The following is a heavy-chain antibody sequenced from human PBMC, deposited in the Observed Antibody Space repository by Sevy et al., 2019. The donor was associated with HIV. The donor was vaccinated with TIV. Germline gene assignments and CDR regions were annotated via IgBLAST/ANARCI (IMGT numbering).Heavy chain of an antibody. J-gene: IGHJ4*02. CDR2: ISAYNGNT. D-gene: IGHD3-10*01. CDR3: ASELLRYYYGSGSYYHPNYDY. CDR1: GYTFTSYG. Sequence: ASVKVSCEASGYTFTSYGISWVRQAPGQGLEWMGWISAYNGNTNYAQTLQGRVTMTTDTSTSTASMELRSLRSDDTAVYDCASELLRYYYGSGSYYHPNYDYWGQGTLVTVSS. V-gene: IGHV1-18*01.